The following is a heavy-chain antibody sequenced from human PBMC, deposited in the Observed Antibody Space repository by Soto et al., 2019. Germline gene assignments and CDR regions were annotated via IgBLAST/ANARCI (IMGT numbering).Heavy chain of an antibody. CDR3: ARSIRGPRRFNGMDV. Sequence: AGPTLVNPTETLTVTCTFSGFSLTSPGMCVSWIRQSPGKALEWLALIERDDDDKYYSTSLKTRLTISKDTRKNQVVLTMANMDPADTATYYCARSIRGPRRFNGMDVWGQGTTVTVSS. V-gene: IGHV2-70*13. CDR1: GFSLTSPGMC. D-gene: IGHD1-20*01. CDR2: IERDDDDK. J-gene: IGHJ6*02.